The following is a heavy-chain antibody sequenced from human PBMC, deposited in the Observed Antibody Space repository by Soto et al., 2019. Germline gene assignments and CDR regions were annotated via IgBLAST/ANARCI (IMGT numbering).Heavy chain of an antibody. D-gene: IGHD6-19*01. V-gene: IGHV3-23*01. Sequence: EVQLWESGGGLVQPGGSLRLSCVASGFIFSNYAMTWVRQAPGKGLEWVSSISHTGGTILYTDSVKGRFTISRDNAKNTLYLQMNSQRAEDTAKYYCVKNQGSGWYLEYWGQGTLVTVSS. CDR1: GFIFSNYA. CDR2: ISHTGGTI. J-gene: IGHJ4*02. CDR3: VKNQGSGWYLEY.